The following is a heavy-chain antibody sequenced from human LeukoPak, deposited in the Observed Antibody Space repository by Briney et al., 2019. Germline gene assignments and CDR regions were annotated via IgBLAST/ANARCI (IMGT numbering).Heavy chain of an antibody. CDR3: ARNLTLYCSGGSCFHDLYYFVY. CDR2: INPNSGGT. D-gene: IGHD2-15*01. J-gene: IGHJ4*02. V-gene: IGHV1-2*02. Sequence: ASVKVSCKSSGYTFTGYYMHGVRQAPGQGLEWMGWINPNSGGTNYAQKFQGRVTMTRDTSISTAYMELSRLRSDDTAVYYCARNLTLYCSGGSCFHDLYYFVYWGQGTLVTVSS. CDR1: GYTFTGYY.